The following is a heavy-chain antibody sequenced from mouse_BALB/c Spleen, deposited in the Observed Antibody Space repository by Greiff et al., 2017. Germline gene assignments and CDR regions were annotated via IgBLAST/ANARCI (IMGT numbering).Heavy chain of an antibody. CDR1: GFNIKDYY. Sequence: AQLQQSGAELVRPGALVKLSCKASGFNIKDYYMHWVKQRPEQGLEWIGWIDPENGNTIYDPKFQGKASITADTSSNTAYLQLSSLTSEDTAVYYCARSDSDYFDYWGQGTTLTVSS. CDR2: IDPENGNT. V-gene: IGHV14-1*02. J-gene: IGHJ2*01. CDR3: ARSDSDYFDY.